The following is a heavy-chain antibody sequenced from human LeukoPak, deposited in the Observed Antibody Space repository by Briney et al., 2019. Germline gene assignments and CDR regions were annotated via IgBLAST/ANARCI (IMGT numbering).Heavy chain of an antibody. D-gene: IGHD3-22*01. CDR3: ARAPLYYYDSGGSGAFDI. CDR2: INPSGGST. J-gene: IGHJ3*02. Sequence: ASVKVSCKASGYTFTSYYMHWVRQAPGQGLEWMGIINPSGGSTSYAQKFQGRVTMTRDMSTSTVYMELSSLRSEDTAVYYCARAPLYYYDSGGSGAFDIWGQGTMVTVSS. CDR1: GYTFTSYY. V-gene: IGHV1-46*01.